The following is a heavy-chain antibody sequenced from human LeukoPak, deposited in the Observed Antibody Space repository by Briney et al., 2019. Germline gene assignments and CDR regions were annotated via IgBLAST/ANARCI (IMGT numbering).Heavy chain of an antibody. CDR2: IYYSGTT. D-gene: IGHD6-19*01. CDR1: GGSISSYY. V-gene: IGHV4-59*12. CDR3: ARGHVLLPYSSGCEPFDP. J-gene: IGHJ5*02. Sequence: PSETLSLTCTVSGGSISSYYWSWIRQPPGKGLEWIGYIYYSGTTNYNPSLKSRVTISVDTSKNQFSLKLSSVTAADTAVYYCARGHVLLPYSSGCEPFDPWGQGTLVTVSS.